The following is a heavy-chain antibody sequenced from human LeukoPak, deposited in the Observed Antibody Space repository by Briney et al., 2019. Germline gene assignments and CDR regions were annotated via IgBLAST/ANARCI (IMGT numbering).Heavy chain of an antibody. V-gene: IGHV1-2*02. CDR3: ARDFANYGGKADY. Sequence: ASVKVSCKASGYIFTDYYIHWVRQAPGQGLEWMGWINPYSGGTNYAQKFQGRVTMTRDTSISTAYMELSRLRSDDTAVYYCARDFANYGGKADYWGQGTLVTVSS. CDR2: INPYSGGT. D-gene: IGHD4-23*01. J-gene: IGHJ4*02. CDR1: GYIFTDYY.